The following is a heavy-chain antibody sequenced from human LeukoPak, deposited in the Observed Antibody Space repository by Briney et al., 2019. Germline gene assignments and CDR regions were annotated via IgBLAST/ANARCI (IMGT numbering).Heavy chain of an antibody. D-gene: IGHD1-26*01. V-gene: IGHV1-2*02. CDR2: IDSNRGDT. CDR1: GYSFTGYY. J-gene: IGHJ4*02. CDR3: ARDRSTTEKYSGSYFPDY. Sequence: ASVKVSCKASGYSFTGYYMHWVRQAPGQGLEWMGWIDSNRGDTKYAPKFQGRVTMTRDTSINTAYMELSRLTSDDTAVYYCARDRSTTEKYSGSYFPDYWGQGTLVTVSS.